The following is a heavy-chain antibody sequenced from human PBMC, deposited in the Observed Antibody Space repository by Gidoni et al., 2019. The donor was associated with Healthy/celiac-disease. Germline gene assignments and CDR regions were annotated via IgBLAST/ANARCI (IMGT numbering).Heavy chain of an antibody. Sequence: EVHLVESGGGLVQSGGSLRLSVVASGVSFGSYWVHWVRQARGKGLVWVSRSNSDGSSTSYADSVKSRFTISRDNAKNTLYLQMNSLRAEDTAVYYCARDFTMVRGSGDYMDVWGKGTTVTVSS. J-gene: IGHJ6*03. CDR3: ARDFTMVRGSGDYMDV. CDR2: SNSDGSST. CDR1: GVSFGSYW. V-gene: IGHV3-74*01. D-gene: IGHD3-10*01.